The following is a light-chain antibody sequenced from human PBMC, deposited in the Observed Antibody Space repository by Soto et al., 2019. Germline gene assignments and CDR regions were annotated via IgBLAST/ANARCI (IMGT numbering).Light chain of an antibody. CDR2: GVS. CDR3: QQHNNWPLT. Sequence: EIVMTQSPGTLSVSPGERATLSCRASQSVNSNLAWYQQKPGQAPRLLIYGVSTRATGIPARFSGSGSGTEFTLTISNLQSEDSAIYYCQQHNNWPLTFGGGTKVELK. V-gene: IGKV3-15*01. J-gene: IGKJ4*01. CDR1: QSVNSN.